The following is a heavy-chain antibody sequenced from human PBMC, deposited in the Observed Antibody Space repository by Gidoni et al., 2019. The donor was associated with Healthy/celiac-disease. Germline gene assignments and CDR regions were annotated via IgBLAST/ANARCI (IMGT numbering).Heavy chain of an antibody. D-gene: IGHD2-2*01. CDR2: IYYSGST. J-gene: IGHJ4*02. CDR1: GGSISSSSYY. Sequence: QLQLQESGPGLVKPSETLSLTCPVPGGSISSSSYYWGWIRQPPGKGLEWIGSIYYSGSTYYNPSLKSRVTISVDTSKNQFSLKLSSVTAADTAVYYCARWDVVVGCFDYWGQGTLVTVSS. CDR3: ARWDVVVGCFDY. V-gene: IGHV4-39*01.